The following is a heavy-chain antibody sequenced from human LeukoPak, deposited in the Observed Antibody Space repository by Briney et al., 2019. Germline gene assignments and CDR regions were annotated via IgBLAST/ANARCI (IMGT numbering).Heavy chain of an antibody. Sequence: GGSLRLSCAASGFTFSSYSMNWDRQAPGKGLEWVSSISSSSSYIYYADSVKGRFTISRDNAKNSLYLQMNSLRAEDTAVYYCARDTAMAGSSDAFDIWGQGTMVTVSS. CDR3: ARDTAMAGSSDAFDI. V-gene: IGHV3-21*01. CDR1: GFTFSSYS. CDR2: ISSSSSYI. J-gene: IGHJ3*02. D-gene: IGHD5-18*01.